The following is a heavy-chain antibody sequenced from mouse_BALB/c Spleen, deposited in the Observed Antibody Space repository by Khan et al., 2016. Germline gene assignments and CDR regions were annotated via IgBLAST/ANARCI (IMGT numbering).Heavy chain of an antibody. CDR2: ILPGSGNS. J-gene: IGHJ1*01. Sequence: QVQLKQSGAELMKPGASVKISCKAAGYPFSSYWIEWVKQRPGHGLEWIGEILPGSGNSIYNEKFKGTATFTADTSSNTAYLQLSSLTSEDSAVYYCARRCGNYWDFDVWGPGTTVTVSS. V-gene: IGHV1-9*01. CDR1: GYPFSSYW. D-gene: IGHD1-1*01. CDR3: ARRCGNYWDFDV.